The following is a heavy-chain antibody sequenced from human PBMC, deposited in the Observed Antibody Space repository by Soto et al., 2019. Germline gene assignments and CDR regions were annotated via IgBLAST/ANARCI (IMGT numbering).Heavy chain of an antibody. J-gene: IGHJ4*02. Sequence: EVRLVQSGGGLVQPGGSLRLSCAASLFIASANYRSWVRQAPGKGLEWVSLIYSGGGTDYAESVKGRFTISRDNSKNTLYLQMNSLKAEDTGIYYCATRMTTAPYWGQGTVVTVSS. D-gene: IGHD4-17*01. CDR3: ATRMTTAPY. V-gene: IGHV3-66*01. CDR2: IYSGGGT. CDR1: LFIASANY.